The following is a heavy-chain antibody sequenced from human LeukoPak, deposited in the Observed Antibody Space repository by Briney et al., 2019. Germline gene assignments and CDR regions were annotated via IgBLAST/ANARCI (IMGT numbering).Heavy chain of an antibody. V-gene: IGHV4-61*08. J-gene: IGHJ4*02. CDR1: GGSVSSGGYY. CDR3: AGYGSGSYYKAFDF. D-gene: IGHD3-10*01. CDR2: VYYTGSS. Sequence: SETLSLTCTVSGGSVSSGGYYWSWIRQPPGKGLEWIGYVYYTGSSYYNPSLKSRATTSIDMSKNQFSLKLTSMTAADTAVYYCAGYGSGSYYKAFDFWGQGILVTVSS.